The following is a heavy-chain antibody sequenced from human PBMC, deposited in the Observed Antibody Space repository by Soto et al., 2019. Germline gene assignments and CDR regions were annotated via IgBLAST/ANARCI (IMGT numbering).Heavy chain of an antibody. Sequence: QVQLQESGPGLVKPSQTLSLTCTVSGGSISSGGYYWSWIRQHPGKGLEWIGYIYYSGSTYYNPSLKSRVTISVDTSKNQFSLKLSSVTAADTAVYYCARYFTMVRGVIAWFDPWGQGTLVTVSS. CDR3: ARYFTMVRGVIAWFDP. D-gene: IGHD3-10*01. V-gene: IGHV4-31*03. CDR1: GGSISSGGYY. CDR2: IYYSGST. J-gene: IGHJ5*02.